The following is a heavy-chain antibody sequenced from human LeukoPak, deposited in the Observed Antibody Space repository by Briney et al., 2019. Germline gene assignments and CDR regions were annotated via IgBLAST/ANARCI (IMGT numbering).Heavy chain of an antibody. Sequence: SETLSLTCAVSGYSISSGCYWGWIRQPPGKGLEWIGSIYHSGSTYYNPSLQSRVTISVDTSKNQFSLKLSSVTAADTAVYYCARQNWVIDYWGQGTLVTVSS. CDR3: ARQNWVIDY. J-gene: IGHJ4*02. CDR2: IYHSGST. D-gene: IGHD7-27*01. CDR1: GYSISSGCY. V-gene: IGHV4-38-2*01.